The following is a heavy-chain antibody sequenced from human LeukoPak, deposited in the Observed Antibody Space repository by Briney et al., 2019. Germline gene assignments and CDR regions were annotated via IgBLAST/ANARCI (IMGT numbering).Heavy chain of an antibody. V-gene: IGHV1-8*03. CDR1: GYTFTIYD. Sequence: ASVKVSCKASGYTFTIYDINWVRQATGQGLEWMGWMNPNSGNTGYAQKFQGRVTITRNTSISTAYMELSSLRSEDTAVYYCARVHLRITIFGVVIPDAFDIWGQGTMVTVSS. CDR2: MNPNSGNT. D-gene: IGHD3-3*01. J-gene: IGHJ3*02. CDR3: ARVHLRITIFGVVIPDAFDI.